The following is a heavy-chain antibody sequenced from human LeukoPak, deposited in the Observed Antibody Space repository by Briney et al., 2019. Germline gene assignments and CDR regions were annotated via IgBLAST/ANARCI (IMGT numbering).Heavy chain of an antibody. V-gene: IGHV3-21*04. CDR1: GFTFSTYS. Sequence: TGGSLRLSCAASGFTFSTYSMNWVRQAPGKGLEWVSSISSSGSYIYYPDSLKGRFTISRDNARNSLFLQMNSLRAGDTAVYYYARVSNPWGQGILVTVSS. J-gene: IGHJ5*02. CDR3: ARVSNP. CDR2: ISSSGSYI.